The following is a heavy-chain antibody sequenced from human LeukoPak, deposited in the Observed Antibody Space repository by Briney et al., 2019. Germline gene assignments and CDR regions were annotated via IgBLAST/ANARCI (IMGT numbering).Heavy chain of an antibody. CDR2: ISASNGNT. D-gene: IGHD5-18*01. V-gene: IGHV1-18*01. CDR3: ARSGYSFGYHYFDL. Sequence: ASVTVSCKASGYTFTNYGFSWVRQAPGQGPEWMGWISASNGNTNYAQKFQGRVTLTRDTSASTAYMDLRSLRSDDTAVYFCARSGYSFGYHYFDLWGQGTLVTVSS. CDR1: GYTFTNYG. J-gene: IGHJ4*02.